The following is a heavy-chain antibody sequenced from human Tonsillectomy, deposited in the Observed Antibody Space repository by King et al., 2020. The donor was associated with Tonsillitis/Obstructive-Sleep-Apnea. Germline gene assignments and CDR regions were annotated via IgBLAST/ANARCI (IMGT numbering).Heavy chain of an antibody. CDR1: GFSLSGSGMC. J-gene: IGHJ3*02. D-gene: IGHD1-7*01. Sequence: VTLKESGPALVKPTQTLTLTCTFSGFSLSGSGMCVTWTRQPLGKALEWLARIDWDDDKYYSTSLKTRLTISKDTSKNQVVLTMTNMDPMDTATYFCARSDANWNYAAFDIWGQGTMVTVSS. V-gene: IGHV2-70*11. CDR3: ARSDANWNYAAFDI. CDR2: IDWDDDK.